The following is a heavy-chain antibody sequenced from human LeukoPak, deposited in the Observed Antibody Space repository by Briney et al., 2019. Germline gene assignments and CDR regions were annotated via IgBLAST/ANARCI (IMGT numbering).Heavy chain of an antibody. CDR3: ARVLTGYSYYYYYYMDV. CDR2: ITTTSSYI. D-gene: IGHD3-9*01. CDR1: GFTFSGYS. Sequence: PGGSPRLSCVASGFTFSGYSMNWVRQAPGKGLEWVSLITTTSSYIYYADSVKGRFTISRDNAKNSLYLQMNSLRAEDTAVYYCARVLTGYSYYYYYYMDVWGKGTTVTVSS. V-gene: IGHV3-21*01. J-gene: IGHJ6*03.